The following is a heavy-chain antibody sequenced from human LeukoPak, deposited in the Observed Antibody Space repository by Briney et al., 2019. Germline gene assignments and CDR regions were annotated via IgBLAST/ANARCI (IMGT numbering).Heavy chain of an antibody. V-gene: IGHV4-38-2*02. CDR3: ARQGDGGRAFDY. J-gene: IGHJ4*02. CDR2: IYYSGST. Sequence: SETLSLTCTVSGYSISSGYYWNWIRQPPGKGLEWIGSIYYSGSTYYNPSLKSRITISVDTSKNHFSLKLSSVTAADTAVYYCARQGDGGRAFDYWGQGTLVTVSS. CDR1: GYSISSGYY. D-gene: IGHD3-16*01.